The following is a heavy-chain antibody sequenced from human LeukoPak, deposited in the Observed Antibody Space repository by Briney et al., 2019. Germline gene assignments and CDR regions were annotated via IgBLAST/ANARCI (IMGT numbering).Heavy chain of an antibody. CDR2: ISSSGSPI. CDR1: GFTFNEYE. Sequence: GGSLRLSCAVSGFTFNEYEMNWVGQAPGKGLEWISYISSSGSPIYYADSVKGRFTISRDNAKNSLYLQMNSLRVEDTAVYYCARIYGSGSYWDYWGQGTLVTVSS. V-gene: IGHV3-48*03. D-gene: IGHD3-10*01. CDR3: ARIYGSGSYWDY. J-gene: IGHJ4*02.